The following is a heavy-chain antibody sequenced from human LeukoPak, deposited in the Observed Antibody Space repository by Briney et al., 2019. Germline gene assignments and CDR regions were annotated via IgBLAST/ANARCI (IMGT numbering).Heavy chain of an antibody. D-gene: IGHD1-1*01. J-gene: IGHJ4*02. V-gene: IGHV3-66*01. CDR1: EFSVGSNY. CDR2: VYSGGST. Sequence: SGGSLRLSCAASEFSVGSNYMTWVRQAPGKGLEWVSLVYSGGSTYYADSVKGRFTISRDNSKNTLYLQMNSLRAEDTAVYYCAEGTAGWGQGTLVSVSS. CDR3: AEGTAG.